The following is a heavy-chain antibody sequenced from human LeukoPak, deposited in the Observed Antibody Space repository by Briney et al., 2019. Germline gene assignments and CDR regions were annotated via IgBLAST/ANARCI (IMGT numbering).Heavy chain of an antibody. D-gene: IGHD3-10*01. CDR3: ARVTMVRGVTVSAFDY. V-gene: IGHV1-2*02. Sequence: GASVKVSCKASGYTFTGYYMHWVRQAPGQGLEWMGWINPNSGGTNYAQKFQGRVTMTRDTSISTAYMELSRLRSDDTAVYYCARVTMVRGVTVSAFDYWGQGTLVTVSS. CDR2: INPNSGGT. J-gene: IGHJ4*02. CDR1: GYTFTGYY.